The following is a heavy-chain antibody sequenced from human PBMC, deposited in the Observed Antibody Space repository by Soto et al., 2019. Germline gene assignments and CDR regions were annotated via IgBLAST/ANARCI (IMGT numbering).Heavy chain of an antibody. Sequence: QVQLVQSGAEVQKPGSSVKVSCKASGGTFSSYAISWVRQAPGQGFEWMGGIIPMSGTANYAQKFQGRVTITADEYTSTAYMELSSLRSEDTAVYYCARSQGGSTSFEIYYYYYYGMDVWGQGTTVTVSS. V-gene: IGHV1-69*01. CDR3: ARSQGGSTSFEIYYYYYYGMDV. CDR1: GGTFSSYA. CDR2: IIPMSGTA. D-gene: IGHD2-2*01. J-gene: IGHJ6*02.